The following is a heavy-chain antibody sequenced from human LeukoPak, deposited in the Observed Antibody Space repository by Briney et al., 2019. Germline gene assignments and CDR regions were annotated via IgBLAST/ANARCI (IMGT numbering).Heavy chain of an antibody. V-gene: IGHV3-30*18. CDR2: IAYYGSKE. J-gene: IGHJ3*02. Sequence: PGRSLRLSCAASGFTFSSYGMHWVRQAPGKGLAWAAGIAYYGSKESYADSGKGRFTISKDSTKNTLYLQIDSLRAEDTAVYYCAKDPRNSHGNWNAFDIWGQGTKFIVSS. D-gene: IGHD2/OR15-2a*01. CDR3: AKDPRNSHGNWNAFDI. CDR1: GFTFSSYG.